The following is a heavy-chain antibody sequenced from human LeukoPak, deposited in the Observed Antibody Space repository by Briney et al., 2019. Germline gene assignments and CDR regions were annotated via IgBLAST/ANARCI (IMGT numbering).Heavy chain of an antibody. Sequence: SQTLSLTCTVSGGSISSGSYYWSWIRQPPGKGLEWIGYIYYSGSTNYNPSLKSRVTISVDTSKNQFSLKLSSVTAADTAVYYCARVGGWGYNWFDPWGQGTLVTVSS. J-gene: IGHJ5*02. CDR1: GGSISSGSYY. CDR2: IYYSGST. D-gene: IGHD3-16*01. CDR3: ARVGGWGYNWFDP. V-gene: IGHV4-61*01.